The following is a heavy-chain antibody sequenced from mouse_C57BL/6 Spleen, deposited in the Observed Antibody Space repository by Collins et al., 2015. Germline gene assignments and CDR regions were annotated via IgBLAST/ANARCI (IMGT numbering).Heavy chain of an antibody. D-gene: IGHD2-4*01. CDR1: GFTFSDYY. CDR2: ISDGGSYT. J-gene: IGHJ4*01. CDR3: ARVITSCYAMDY. Sequence: EVQLVESGGGLVKPGGSLKLSCAASGFTFSDYYMYWVRQTPEKRLEWVATISDGGSYTYYPDSVKGRFTISRDNAKNNLYLQMSSLKSEDTAMYYCARVITSCYAMDYWGQGTSVTVSS. V-gene: IGHV5-4*02.